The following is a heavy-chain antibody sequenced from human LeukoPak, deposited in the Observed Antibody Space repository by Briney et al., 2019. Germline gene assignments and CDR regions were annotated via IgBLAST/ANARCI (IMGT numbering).Heavy chain of an antibody. V-gene: IGHV4-59*12. CDR1: GGSISSYY. Sequence: SETLSLTCTVSGGSISSYYWSWIRQPPGKGLEWIGYISYSGSTNYNPSLKSRVTISVDTSKNQFSLKLSSVTAADTAVYYCARDSPLYCSGGSCSTEGRTHWFDPWGQGTLVTVSS. CDR3: ARDSPLYCSGGSCSTEGRTHWFDP. D-gene: IGHD2-15*01. CDR2: ISYSGST. J-gene: IGHJ5*02.